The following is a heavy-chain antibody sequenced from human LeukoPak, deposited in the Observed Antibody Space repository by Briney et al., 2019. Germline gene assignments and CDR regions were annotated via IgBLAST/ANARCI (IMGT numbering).Heavy chain of an antibody. D-gene: IGHD6-19*01. J-gene: IGHJ4*02. CDR2: IYLGDSDT. CDR3: ARGASGWNYVDY. CDR1: GYSFTSYW. V-gene: IGHV5-51*01. Sequence: GESLKISCKASGYSFTSYWIGWVRQMPGKGLEWMGIIYLGDSDTRYSPSFQGQVTISADESITTAYLQWSSLKASDTAVYYCARGASGWNYVDYWGQGTLVTVSS.